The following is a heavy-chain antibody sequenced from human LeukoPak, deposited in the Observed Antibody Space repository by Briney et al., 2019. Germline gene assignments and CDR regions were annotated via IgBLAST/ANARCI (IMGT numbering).Heavy chain of an antibody. D-gene: IGHD4-11*01. CDR1: GGSISSYY. CDR3: ARVRCSPGKTTVTPLYYYYYMDV. V-gene: IGHV4-59*01. J-gene: IGHJ6*03. Sequence: SETLSLTCTVSGGSISSYYWSWIRQPPGKGLECMGNIFYIGGTNYNPSLKSRVTISVDTSKNQFSLKLSSVTAADTAVYYCARVRCSPGKTTVTPLYYYYYMDVWGKGTTVTVSS. CDR2: IFYIGGT.